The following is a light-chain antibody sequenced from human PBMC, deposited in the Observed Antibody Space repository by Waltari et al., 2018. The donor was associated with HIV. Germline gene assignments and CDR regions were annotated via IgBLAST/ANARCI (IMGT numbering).Light chain of an antibody. Sequence: EVVMSQSLLPLPVTLGQPASTSSRSSQSLVYSDGNTYLNWFQQRPGQSPRLLIYEVSYRDSGVPERFSGSGSGTDFTLTISRVEAEDVGVYYCMQGTHRGTFGQGTKLEI. CDR1: QSLVYSDGNTY. V-gene: IGKV2-30*01. J-gene: IGKJ2*02. CDR3: MQGTHRGT. CDR2: EVS.